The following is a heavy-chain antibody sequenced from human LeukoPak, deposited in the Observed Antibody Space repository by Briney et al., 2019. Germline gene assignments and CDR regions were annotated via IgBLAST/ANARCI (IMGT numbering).Heavy chain of an antibody. V-gene: IGHV4-4*07. CDR1: GDSTSTYY. Sequence: SETLSLTCTVSGDSTSTYYWSWLRQPAGRGLERIGRIYTSGSTNYNPSLKSRVTMSVDTSKNQFSLKLSSVTAADTAVYYCARLSCSSTSCYSFDYWGQGTLVTVSS. CDR3: ARLSCSSTSCYSFDY. J-gene: IGHJ4*02. CDR2: IYTSGST. D-gene: IGHD2-2*01.